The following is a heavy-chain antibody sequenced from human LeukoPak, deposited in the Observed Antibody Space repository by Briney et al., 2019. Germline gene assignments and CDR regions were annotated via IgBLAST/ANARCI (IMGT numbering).Heavy chain of an antibody. CDR1: GFTFGDYA. CDR2: IDSDGTNT. V-gene: IGHV3-74*01. D-gene: IGHD1-26*01. Sequence: PGGSLRLSCTASGFTFGDYAMSWFRQAPGKGLEWVSDIDSDGTNTNYADSVKGRFTISRDNAKHTVYLQMSSLGVEDTAVYYCARGGNYVQEAFDYWGQGTPVTVSS. J-gene: IGHJ4*02. CDR3: ARGGNYVQEAFDY.